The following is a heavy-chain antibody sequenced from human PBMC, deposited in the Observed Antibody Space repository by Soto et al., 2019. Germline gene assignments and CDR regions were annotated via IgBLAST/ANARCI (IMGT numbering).Heavy chain of an antibody. Sequence: ASVKVSCKASGYTFTSYDINWVRQATGQGLEWMGWMNPNSGNTGYAQKFQGRVTMTRNTSISTAYMELSSLRSEDTAVYYCARYPSGDFTYYYYYMDVWGKGTTVTVSS. D-gene: IGHD4-17*01. CDR2: MNPNSGNT. CDR1: GYTFTSYD. J-gene: IGHJ6*03. V-gene: IGHV1-8*01. CDR3: ARYPSGDFTYYYYYMDV.